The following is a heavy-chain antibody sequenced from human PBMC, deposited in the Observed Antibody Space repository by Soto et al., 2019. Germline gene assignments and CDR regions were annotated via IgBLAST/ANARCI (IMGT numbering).Heavy chain of an antibody. CDR2: IYYSGST. Sequence: QVQLQESGPGLVKPSQTLSLTCTVSGGSISSGDYYWSWIRQPPGKGLEWIGYIYYSGSTYYNPSLKSRVTISVDTSKNQFSLKLSSVTAADTAVYYCARDRDDSSGRYNWHFALWGRGTLVTVSS. CDR1: GGSISSGDYY. J-gene: IGHJ2*01. V-gene: IGHV4-30-4*01. CDR3: ARDRDDSSGRYNWHFAL. D-gene: IGHD3-22*01.